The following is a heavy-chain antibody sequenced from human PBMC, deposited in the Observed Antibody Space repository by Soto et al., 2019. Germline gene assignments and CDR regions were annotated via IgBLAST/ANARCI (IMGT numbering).Heavy chain of an antibody. CDR2: IYYSGST. CDR3: AAGGGLPRYY. Sequence: SETLSLTCTVSGGSISSSSYYWGWIRQPPGKGLEWIGSIYYSGSTYYNPSLKSRITISVDTSKNQFSLKLSSVTAADTAVYYCAAGGGLPRYYWGRGTLVTVSS. D-gene: IGHD5-12*01. J-gene: IGHJ4*02. V-gene: IGHV4-39*01. CDR1: GGSISSSSYY.